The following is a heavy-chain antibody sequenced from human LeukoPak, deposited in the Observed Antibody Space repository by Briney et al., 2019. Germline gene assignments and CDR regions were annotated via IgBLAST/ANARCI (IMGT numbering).Heavy chain of an antibody. J-gene: IGHJ5*02. V-gene: IGHV1-8*03. CDR1: GYTFTSYD. CDR2: MNPNSGNT. CDR3: ARAAEYRNRFDP. D-gene: IGHD2-2*01. Sequence: ASVKVSCKASGYTFTSYDINWVRQATGQGLEWMGWMNPNSGNTGYAQKFQGRVTITRNTSISTAYMELSSLRSEDTAVYYCARAAEYRNRFDPWGQGTLVTVSS.